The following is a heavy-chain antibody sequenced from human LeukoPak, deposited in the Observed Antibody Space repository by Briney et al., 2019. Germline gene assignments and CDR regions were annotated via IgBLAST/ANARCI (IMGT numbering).Heavy chain of an antibody. CDR1: GFTFSNSG. J-gene: IGHJ6*04. CDR3: AELGITMIGGV. V-gene: IGHV3-30*18. Sequence: GRSLRLSCAASGFTFSNSGIHWVRQAPGKGLEWVAVISYDGSNKYYADSVKGRFTISRDNSKNTLYLQINSLRPEDTAVYYCAELGITMIGGVWGKGTTVTISS. CDR2: ISYDGSNK. D-gene: IGHD3-10*02.